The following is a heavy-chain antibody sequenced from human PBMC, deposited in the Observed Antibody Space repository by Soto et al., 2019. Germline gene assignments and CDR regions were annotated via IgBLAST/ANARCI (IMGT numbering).Heavy chain of an antibody. CDR2: INHSGST. CDR1: GGSFSGYY. D-gene: IGHD7-27*01. CDR3: ARTANWGHYSYGMDV. V-gene: IGHV4-34*01. Sequence: QVQLQQWGAGLLKPSETLSLTCAVYGGSFSGYYWSWIRQPPGKGLEWIGEINHSGSTNYNPSLKTRVTTSVDTSKNQFSVKLSSVTAADTAVYYCARTANWGHYSYGMDVWGQGTTVTVSS. J-gene: IGHJ6*02.